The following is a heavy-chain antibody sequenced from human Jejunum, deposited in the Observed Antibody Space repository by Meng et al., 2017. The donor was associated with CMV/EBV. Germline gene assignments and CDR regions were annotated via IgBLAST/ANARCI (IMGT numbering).Heavy chain of an antibody. D-gene: IGHD2-2*01. J-gene: IGHJ6*02. CDR3: ARWDCSGTSCYGNFFYYYGMDV. Sequence: IAWVRQMPGKGLEWMGILYPGDSDTRYSPSFQGQVTISADKSISTAYLQWTSLKASDTAMYYCARWDCSGTSCYGNFFYYYGMDVWGQGTTVTVSS. CDR2: LYPGDSDT. V-gene: IGHV5-51*01.